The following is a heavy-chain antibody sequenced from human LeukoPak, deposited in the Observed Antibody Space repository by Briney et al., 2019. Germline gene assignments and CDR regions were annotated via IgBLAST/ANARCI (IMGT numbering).Heavy chain of an antibody. CDR2: ISGSGGST. CDR3: ARDYYDSSGYYISDWYFDL. D-gene: IGHD3-22*01. V-gene: IGHV3-23*01. CDR1: GFTFSSYA. Sequence: GGSLRLSCAASGFTFSSYAMSWVRQAPGKGLEWVSAISGSGGSTYYADSVKGRFTISRDNSKNTLYLQMNSLRAEDTAVYYCARDYYDSSGYYISDWYFDLWGRGTLVTVSS. J-gene: IGHJ2*01.